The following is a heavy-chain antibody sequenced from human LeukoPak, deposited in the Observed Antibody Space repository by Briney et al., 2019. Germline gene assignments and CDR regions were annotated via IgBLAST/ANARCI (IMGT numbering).Heavy chain of an antibody. J-gene: IGHJ6*03. CDR2: ISAYNGNT. V-gene: IGHV1-18*04. Sequence: ASVKVSCKASGYTFTGYYMHWVRQAPGQGLEWMGWISAYNGNTNYAQKLQGRVTMTTDTSTSTAYMELRSLRSDDTAVYYCARVGEIAARLWVYYYYYMDVWGKGTTVTVSS. CDR1: GYTFTGYY. D-gene: IGHD6-6*01. CDR3: ARVGEIAARLWVYYYYYMDV.